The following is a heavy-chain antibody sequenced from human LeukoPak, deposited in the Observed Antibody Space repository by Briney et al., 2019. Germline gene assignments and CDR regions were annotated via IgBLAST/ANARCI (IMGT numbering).Heavy chain of an antibody. Sequence: WASVKVSCKASGGTFSSYTISWVRQAPGQGLEWMGRIIPILGLANYAQKFQGRVTITADKSTSTAYMELSSLRSEDTAVYYCARDRGDIVVVPAASGAFDIWGQGTMVTVSS. D-gene: IGHD2-2*01. CDR3: ARDRGDIVVVPAASGAFDI. CDR2: IIPILGLA. J-gene: IGHJ3*02. CDR1: GGTFSSYT. V-gene: IGHV1-69*04.